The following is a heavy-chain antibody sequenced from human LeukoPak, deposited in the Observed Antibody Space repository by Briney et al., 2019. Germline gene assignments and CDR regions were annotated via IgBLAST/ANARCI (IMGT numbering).Heavy chain of an antibody. D-gene: IGHD3-22*01. V-gene: IGHV3-48*03. Sequence: GGSLRLSCAASGFTFSSYEMNWVRQAPGKGLEGVSYISSSGSTIYYADSVKGRFTISRGNAKNSLYLQMNSLRAEDTAVYYCASSRYDSSGYYGIIAYWGQGTLVTVSS. CDR2: ISSSGSTI. CDR3: ASSRYDSSGYYGIIAY. J-gene: IGHJ4*02. CDR1: GFTFSSYE.